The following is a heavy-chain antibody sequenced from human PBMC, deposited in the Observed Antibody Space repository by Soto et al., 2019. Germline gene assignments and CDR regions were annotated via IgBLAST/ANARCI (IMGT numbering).Heavy chain of an antibody. CDR1: GFTLSSSV. D-gene: IGHD6-6*01. CDR3: VKVSAARSYFDY. V-gene: IGHV3-64D*06. J-gene: IGHJ4*02. Sequence: PGGSLGISCSACGFTLSSSVMPVFRQAPGKGLEYVSAISSNGGSTYYADSVKGRFTISRDNSKNTLYLQMSSLRAEDTAVYYCVKVSAARSYFDYWGQGTLVTVSS. CDR2: ISSNGGST.